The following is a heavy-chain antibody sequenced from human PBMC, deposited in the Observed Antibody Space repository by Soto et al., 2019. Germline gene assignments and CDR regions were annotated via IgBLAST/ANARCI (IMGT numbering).Heavy chain of an antibody. CDR1: GYSFTSYW. CDR2: IYPGDSDT. V-gene: IGHV5-51*01. CDR3: ARDFTVTSNYYYGMDV. Sequence: PGESLTISCKGSGYSFTSYWIGWVRQMPGKGLEWMGIIYPGDSDTRYSPSFQGQVTISADKSISTAYLQWSSLKASDTAMYYCARDFTVTSNYYYGMDVWGQGTTVTVSS. D-gene: IGHD4-17*01. J-gene: IGHJ6*02.